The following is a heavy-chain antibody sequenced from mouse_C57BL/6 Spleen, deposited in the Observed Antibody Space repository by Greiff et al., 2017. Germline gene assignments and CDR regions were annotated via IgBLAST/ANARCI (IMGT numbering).Heavy chain of an antibody. CDR3: AREGDWDAFDY. CDR2: IDPNSGGT. CDR1: GYTFTSYW. Sequence: QVQLQQPGAELVKPGASVKLSCKASGYTFTSYWMHWVKQRPGRGLEWIGGIDPNSGGTKYNEKFKSKATLTVDKPSSTAYMQLSSLTSEDSAVYYCAREGDWDAFDYWGQGTTLTVSS. D-gene: IGHD4-1*01. J-gene: IGHJ2*01. V-gene: IGHV1-72*01.